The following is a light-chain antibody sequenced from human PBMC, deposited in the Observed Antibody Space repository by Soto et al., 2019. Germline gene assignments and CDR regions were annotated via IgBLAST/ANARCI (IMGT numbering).Light chain of an antibody. Sequence: QSVLTQPPSVSGAPGQRVTISCTGNSSNIGAGYDVHWYQQLPGKAPKLLIFGNSHRPSGVPDRFFGSKSGTSASLAITGLQAEDEADYYCQSYDSGLSGSVFGGGTKVTVL. J-gene: IGLJ3*02. CDR2: GNS. V-gene: IGLV1-40*01. CDR3: QSYDSGLSGSV. CDR1: SSNIGAGYD.